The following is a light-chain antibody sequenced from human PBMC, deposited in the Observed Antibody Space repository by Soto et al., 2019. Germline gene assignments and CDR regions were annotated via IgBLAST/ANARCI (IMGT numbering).Light chain of an antibody. Sequence: QSALTQPASVSGSPGQSITISCTGTSSDVGGYNFVCWFQQHPGKAPKLLIYDVSIRPSGVSSRFSGSKSGNTASLTISGLQADAEADYYCTSYTTSSTLKFGGGTKLTVL. CDR2: DVS. V-gene: IGLV2-14*01. J-gene: IGLJ2*01. CDR1: SSDVGGYNF. CDR3: TSYTTSSTLK.